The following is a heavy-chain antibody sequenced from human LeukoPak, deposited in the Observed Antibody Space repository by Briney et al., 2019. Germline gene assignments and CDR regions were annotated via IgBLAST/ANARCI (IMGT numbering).Heavy chain of an antibody. J-gene: IGHJ4*02. CDR3: ARDQYDTWSRKGNFDS. Sequence: GGSLRLSCVASGFTFGKYWMSWVRQAPGKGLEWVANIKLDGSEKNYVDSVKGRFTISRDNTKNSLYLQMNSLRVEDTAVFYCARDQYDTWSRKGNFDSWGQGTLVIVSS. CDR2: IKLDGSEK. V-gene: IGHV3-7*03. CDR1: GFTFGKYW. D-gene: IGHD3-3*01.